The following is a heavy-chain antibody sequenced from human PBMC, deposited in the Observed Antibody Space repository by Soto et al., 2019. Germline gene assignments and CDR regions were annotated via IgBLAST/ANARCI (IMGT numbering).Heavy chain of an antibody. CDR1: GDSISRSYW. V-gene: IGHV4-4*02. D-gene: IGHD3-10*01. CDR3: TSKFGQLLADAFDI. J-gene: IGHJ3*02. CDR2: IYHSGST. Sequence: QVQLQESGPGLVKPSGTLSLTCAVSGDSISRSYWWSWVRQFPGKGLEWIGEIYHSGSTINNPSLQSRVTLSVDKSKNEFSLKMSSVTAADTAVYYCTSKFGQLLADAFDIWGQGTMVTVSS.